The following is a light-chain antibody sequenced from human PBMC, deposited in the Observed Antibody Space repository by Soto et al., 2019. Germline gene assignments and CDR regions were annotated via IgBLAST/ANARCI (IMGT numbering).Light chain of an antibody. CDR2: AAS. V-gene: IGKV1-39*01. J-gene: IGKJ1*01. Sequence: DIQMTQSPSSLSTSIRERVTITHRESQSIRSSLNWYQQKPEKAPKLLIYAASSLQSGTPSRFSGSGSGTDFTLTISTLQPEDYATYYGQQSYSTPWTFGQGTKVDIK. CDR3: QQSYSTPWT. CDR1: QSIRSS.